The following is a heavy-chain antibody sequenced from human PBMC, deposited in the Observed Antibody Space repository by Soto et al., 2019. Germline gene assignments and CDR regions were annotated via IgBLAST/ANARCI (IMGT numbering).Heavy chain of an antibody. CDR3: AKGYYDSSGYYLDY. V-gene: IGHV3-30*04. CDR1: GFTFSSYA. CDR2: ISHDGSNK. J-gene: IGHJ4*02. Sequence: QVQLVESGGGVVQPGRSLRLSCAASGFTFSSYAMHWVRQAPGTGLEWVAVISHDGSNKYYADSVKGRFTISRDNSKNTLYLQMNSLRAEDTAVYYCAKGYYDSSGYYLDYWGQGTLVTVSS. D-gene: IGHD3-22*01.